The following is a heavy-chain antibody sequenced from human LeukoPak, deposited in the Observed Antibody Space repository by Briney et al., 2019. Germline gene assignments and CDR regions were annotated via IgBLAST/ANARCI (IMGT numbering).Heavy chain of an antibody. CDR1: GFSFSEKY. V-gene: IGHV3-15*05. CDR2: IKNKHEGGTT. Sequence: GGSLRLSCAASGFSFSEKYMCWVRQAPGKGLEWIGRIKNKHEGGTTHYAPPVKGRFTISRDDSRNTQYLQMNNMNTEDTAVYYCCFGDYGDFWGQGTLVTVSS. CDR3: CFGDYGDF. D-gene: IGHD4-17*01. J-gene: IGHJ4*02.